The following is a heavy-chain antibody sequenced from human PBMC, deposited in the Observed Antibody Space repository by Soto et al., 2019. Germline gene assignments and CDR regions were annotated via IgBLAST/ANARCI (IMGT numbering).Heavy chain of an antibody. CDR2: IYPGDSDT. CDR3: ARHNEAVAATY. Sequence: PRGSLKISCKGSGYSLSSYWIGRERQIPGKGLEWMGVIYPGDSDTRYSPSFQGQVTISADKSISTAYLQWSSLKASDTAVYFCARHNEAVAATYWGQGTLVTVS. V-gene: IGHV5-51*01. D-gene: IGHD6-19*01. J-gene: IGHJ4*02. CDR1: GYSLSSYW.